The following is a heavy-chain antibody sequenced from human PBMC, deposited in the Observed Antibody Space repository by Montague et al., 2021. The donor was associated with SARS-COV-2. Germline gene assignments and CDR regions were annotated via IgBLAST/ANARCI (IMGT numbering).Heavy chain of an antibody. CDR3: ARVPYSSSGFFYYYYGIDV. V-gene: IGHV4-59*13. J-gene: IGHJ6*02. CDR1: GGSISSYY. Sequence: SETLSLTCTVSGGSISSYYWSRIRQPPGKGLKWIGHIYYSGSTNYNPSLKSRVTISVDTSKNQFSLKLSSVTAADTAVYYCARVPYSSSGFFYYYYGIDVWGQGTTVTVSS. CDR2: IYYSGST. D-gene: IGHD6-6*01.